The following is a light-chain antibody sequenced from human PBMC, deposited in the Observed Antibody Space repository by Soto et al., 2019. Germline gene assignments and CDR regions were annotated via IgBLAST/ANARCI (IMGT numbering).Light chain of an antibody. CDR2: GAS. CDR3: QQYNNCPPWT. J-gene: IGKJ1*01. Sequence: EIVMTQSPATLSVSPGERATLSCRASQSVSSNLAWYQQKPVQAPRLLIYGASTRATGIPARFSGSGSGTEFALTISSLLSEDFAVYYCQQYNNCPPWTFGQGTKVEIK. CDR1: QSVSSN. V-gene: IGKV3-15*01.